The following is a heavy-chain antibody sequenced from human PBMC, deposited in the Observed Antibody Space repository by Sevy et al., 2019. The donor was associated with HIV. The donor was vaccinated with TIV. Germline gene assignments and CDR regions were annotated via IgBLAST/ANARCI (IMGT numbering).Heavy chain of an antibody. J-gene: IGHJ6*03. CDR1: GFTFSSYA. D-gene: IGHD3-22*01. V-gene: IGHV3-23*01. CDR2: ISGSGGNT. Sequence: GGSLRLSCAASGFTFSSYAMSWVRQAPGKGLEWVSAISGSGGNTYYADSVKGRFTISRDNSKNTLYLQMNSLRAEDTAVYYCAKDGGTYYYDSSGRESFYMDVWGKGTTVTVSS. CDR3: AKDGGTYYYDSSGRESFYMDV.